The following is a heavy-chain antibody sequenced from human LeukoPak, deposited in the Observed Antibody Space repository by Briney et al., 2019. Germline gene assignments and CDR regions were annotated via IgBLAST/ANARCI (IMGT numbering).Heavy chain of an antibody. V-gene: IGHV1-8*01. J-gene: IGHJ5*02. Sequence: ASVKVSRKTSVYTFTDYDVNWVRQAPGQGLEWMGYIHPRSGYSESAQRFQGRLSMTRDVSTDTAYMELSTLTSDDTAVYYCARVTSGMRYNWFDPWGQGTLISVSS. CDR1: VYTFTDYD. CDR3: ARVTSGMRYNWFDP. CDR2: IHPRSGYS. D-gene: IGHD2-2*01.